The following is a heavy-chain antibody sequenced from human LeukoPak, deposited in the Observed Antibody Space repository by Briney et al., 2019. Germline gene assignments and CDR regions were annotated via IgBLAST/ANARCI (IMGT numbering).Heavy chain of an antibody. D-gene: IGHD4-17*01. V-gene: IGHV1-2*02. CDR3: ARGFYRDFSV. J-gene: IGHJ4*02. Sequence: ASVKVSCKASGFTFTDYYLHWVRQAPGQGLEWVGWINPNSDGTNYAPKFQGRVTMTRDTSISTAYMELSGLRSDDTAMYYCARGFYRDFSVWGQGTLVTVSS. CDR2: INPNSDGT. CDR1: GFTFTDYY.